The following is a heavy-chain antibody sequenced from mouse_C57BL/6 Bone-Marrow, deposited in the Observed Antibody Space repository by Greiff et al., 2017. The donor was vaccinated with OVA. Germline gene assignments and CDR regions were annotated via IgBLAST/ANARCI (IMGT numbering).Heavy chain of an antibody. CDR1: GYTFTDYN. J-gene: IGHJ1*03. V-gene: IGHV1-18*01. CDR2: INPNNGGT. D-gene: IGHD1-2*01. CDR3: ARRILRQKGYFDV. Sequence: EVQVVESGPELVKPGASVKIPCKASGYTFTDYNMDWVKQSHGKSLEWIGDINPNNGGTIYNQKFKGKATLTVDKSSSTAYMELRSLTSEDTAVYYGARRILRQKGYFDVWGTGTTVTVSS.